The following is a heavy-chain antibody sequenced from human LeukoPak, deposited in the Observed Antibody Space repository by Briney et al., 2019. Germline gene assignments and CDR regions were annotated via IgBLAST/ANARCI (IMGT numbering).Heavy chain of an antibody. V-gene: IGHV1-46*01. Sequence: VASVKVSCKASGYTFTSYYMHWVRQAPGQGLEWMGIINPSGGSTSYAQMFQGRVTMTRDTSTSTVYMELSSLRSEDTAVYYCARVRVRGVLKPRYYYYGMDVWGQGTTVTVSS. CDR3: ARVRVRGVLKPRYYYYGMDV. J-gene: IGHJ6*02. CDR2: INPSGGST. D-gene: IGHD3-10*01. CDR1: GYTFTSYY.